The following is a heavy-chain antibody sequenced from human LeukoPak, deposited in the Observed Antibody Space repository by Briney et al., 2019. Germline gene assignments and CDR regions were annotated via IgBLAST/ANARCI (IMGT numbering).Heavy chain of an antibody. CDR3: ARAEAVAGISYFQH. CDR2: IYTSGST. V-gene: IGHV4-4*07. D-gene: IGHD6-19*01. CDR1: GGSISSYY. J-gene: IGHJ1*01. Sequence: SETLSLTCTVSGGSISSYYWSWIRQPAGKGLEWIGRIYTSGSTNYNPSLKSRVTISVDTSKNQFSLKLSSVTAADTAVYYCARAEAVAGISYFQHWGQGTLVTVSS.